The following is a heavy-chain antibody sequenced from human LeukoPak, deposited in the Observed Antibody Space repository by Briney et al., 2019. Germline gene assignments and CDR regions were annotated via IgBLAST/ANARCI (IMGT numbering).Heavy chain of an antibody. V-gene: IGHV1-2*06. CDR2: INPNSGGT. Sequence: ASVKVSRKASGYTFTGYYMHWVRQAPGQGLEWMGRINPNSGGTNYAQKFQGRVTMTRDTSISTAYMELSRLRSDDTAVYYCARVRKGDWNYDYWGQGTLVTVSS. D-gene: IGHD1-7*01. CDR1: GYTFTGYY. CDR3: ARVRKGDWNYDY. J-gene: IGHJ4*02.